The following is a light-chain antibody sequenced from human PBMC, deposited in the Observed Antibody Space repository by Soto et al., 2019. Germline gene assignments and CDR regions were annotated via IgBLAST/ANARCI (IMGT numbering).Light chain of an antibody. CDR2: DAS. Sequence: DIQMTQSPSTLSASVGDRVTITCRASQSISSWLAWYQQKPGKAPKLLIYDASSFESGVPSRFSGSGSGTKFTLTISSLQPDDFATYYCQQYNSYPYTFGQGTKLEIK. J-gene: IGKJ2*01. CDR1: QSISSW. V-gene: IGKV1-5*01. CDR3: QQYNSYPYT.